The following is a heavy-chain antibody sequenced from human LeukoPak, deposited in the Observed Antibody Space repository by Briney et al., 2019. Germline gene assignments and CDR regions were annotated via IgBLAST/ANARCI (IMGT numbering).Heavy chain of an antibody. D-gene: IGHD6-13*01. CDR1: GYSISSGYY. CDR3: AREERYSSSWYLGDYYYYYMDV. Sequence: SETLSLTFTVSGYSISSGYYWGWIRQPPGKGLEWIGSIYHSGSTYYNPSLKSRVTISVDTSKNQFSLKLSSVTAADTAVYYCAREERYSSSWYLGDYYYYYMDVWGKGTTVTVSS. V-gene: IGHV4-38-2*02. J-gene: IGHJ6*03. CDR2: IYHSGST.